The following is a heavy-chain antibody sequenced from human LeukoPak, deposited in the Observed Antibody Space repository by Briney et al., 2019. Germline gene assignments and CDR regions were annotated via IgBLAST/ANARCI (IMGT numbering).Heavy chain of an antibody. J-gene: IGHJ4*02. CDR2: IYTSGST. Sequence: PSETLSLTCTVSGGSISSYYWSWIRQPAGKGLEWIGRIYTSGSTNYNPSLKSRVTMSVDTSKNQFSLKLSSVTAADTAVYYCASPALLNSYSGSYFPFDYWGQGTLVTVSS. CDR1: GGSISSYY. CDR3: ASPALLNSYSGSYFPFDY. D-gene: IGHD1-26*01. V-gene: IGHV4-4*07.